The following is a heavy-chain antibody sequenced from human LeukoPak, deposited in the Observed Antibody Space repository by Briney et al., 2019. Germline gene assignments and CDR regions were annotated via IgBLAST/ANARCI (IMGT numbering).Heavy chain of an antibody. CDR2: IRSKIYGGTP. Sequence: PGGSLRLSCTASGFTFGDYAMTWVRQAPGKGLEWVGFIRSKIYGGTPEYAASVKGRFTISRDDSKGIAYLQMNSLETEDTAVYYCTTDPAIAASLDYGGQGTLVTVSP. V-gene: IGHV3-49*04. CDR3: TTDPAIAASLDY. D-gene: IGHD6-13*01. CDR1: GFTFGDYA. J-gene: IGHJ4*02.